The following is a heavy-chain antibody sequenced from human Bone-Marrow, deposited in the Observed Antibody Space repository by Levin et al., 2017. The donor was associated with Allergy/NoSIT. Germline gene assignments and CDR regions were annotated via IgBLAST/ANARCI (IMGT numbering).Heavy chain of an antibody. V-gene: IGHV2-5*01. D-gene: IGHD5-24*01. Sequence: ESGPTLVKPTQTLTLTCTFSGFSLSSHGVGVGWIRQPPGKALEWLALIYWSGDRRYNPSLKSRLTITKVASTNQVVLIMTDVDPLDTATYFCEHEVRWQQIDSWGQGTLVTVTS. CDR2: IYWSGDR. CDR1: GFSLSSHGVG. CDR3: EHEVRWQQIDS. J-gene: IGHJ4*02.